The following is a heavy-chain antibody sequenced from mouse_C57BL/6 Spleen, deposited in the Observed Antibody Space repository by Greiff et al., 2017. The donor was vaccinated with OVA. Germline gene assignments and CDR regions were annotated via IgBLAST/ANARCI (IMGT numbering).Heavy chain of an antibody. V-gene: IGHV5-9-1*02. J-gene: IGHJ2*01. Sequence: EVKLMESGEGLVKPGGSLKLSCAASGFTFSSYAMSWVRQPPEKRLEWVAYISSGGDYIYYADTVKGRFTISRDNARNTLYLQMSSLKSEDTAMYYCTRDPPLFDYWGQGTTLTVSS. CDR1: GFTFSSYA. CDR2: ISSGGDYI. CDR3: TRDPPLFDY. D-gene: IGHD1-1*01.